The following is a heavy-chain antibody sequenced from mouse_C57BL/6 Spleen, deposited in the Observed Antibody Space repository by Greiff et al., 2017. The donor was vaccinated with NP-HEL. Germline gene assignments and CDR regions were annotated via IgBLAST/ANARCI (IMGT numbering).Heavy chain of an antibody. D-gene: IGHD2-2*01. CDR2: ISYSGST. CDR3: AGGGYDVDYAMDY. Sequence: VQLKESGPGMVKPSQSLSLTCTVTGYSITSGYDWHWIRHFPGNKLEWMGYISYSGSTNYNPSLKSRISITHDTSKNHFFLKLNSVTTEDTATYYCAGGGYDVDYAMDYWGQGTSVTVSS. J-gene: IGHJ4*01. V-gene: IGHV3-1*01. CDR1: GYSITSGYD.